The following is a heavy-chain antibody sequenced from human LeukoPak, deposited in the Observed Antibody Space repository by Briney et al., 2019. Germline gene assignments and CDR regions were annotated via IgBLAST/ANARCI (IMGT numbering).Heavy chain of an antibody. Sequence: SETLSLTCSVSGVYFSSSGCYWGWIRQPPGKGLEWIGSIFYTGNTYYNPSLKIRITISADTSKNQFSLELRFVTAADTAVYYCARLGASLEWDWGSFPDYWGQGTLVTVSS. D-gene: IGHD3-16*01. CDR3: ARLGASLEWDWGSFPDY. J-gene: IGHJ4*02. CDR2: IFYTGNT. V-gene: IGHV4-39*01. CDR1: GVYFSSSGCY.